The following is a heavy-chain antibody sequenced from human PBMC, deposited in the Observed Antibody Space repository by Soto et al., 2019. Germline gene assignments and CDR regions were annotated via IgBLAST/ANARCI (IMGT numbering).Heavy chain of an antibody. J-gene: IGHJ4*02. V-gene: IGHV1-69*12. CDR1: GGTFSSYA. CDR2: IIPIFGTA. Sequence: QVQLVQSGAEVKKPGSSVKVSCKASGGTFSSYAISWVRQAPGQGLEWMGGIIPIFGTANYAQKFQGRVTITADEATSTAYVELSSRRSEDTAVDDCERGFSGYPPDYWGQGTLVTVSS. CDR3: ERGFSGYPPDY. D-gene: IGHD3-22*01.